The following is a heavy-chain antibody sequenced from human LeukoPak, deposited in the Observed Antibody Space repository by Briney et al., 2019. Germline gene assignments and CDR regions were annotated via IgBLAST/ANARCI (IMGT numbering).Heavy chain of an antibody. CDR2: IYHSGST. CDR1: GGSISSGGYS. V-gene: IGHV4-30-2*01. J-gene: IGHJ4*02. Sequence: SETLSLTCAVSGGSISSGGYSWSWIRQPPGKGLEWIGYIYHSGSTYYNPSLKSRVTISVDRSKNQFSLKLSSVTAADTAVYYCASTPQYGYGYRFVYWGQGTLVTVSS. D-gene: IGHD5-18*01. CDR3: ASTPQYGYGYRFVY.